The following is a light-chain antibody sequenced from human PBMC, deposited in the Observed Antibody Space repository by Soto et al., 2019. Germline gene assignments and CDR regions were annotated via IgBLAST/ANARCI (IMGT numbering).Light chain of an antibody. V-gene: IGLV1-40*01. J-gene: IGLJ2*01. CDR1: SSNIGAGYD. Sequence: QPVLTQPPSVSGAPGQRVTISCTGSSSNIGAGYDVHWYQQLPGTAPKLLIYGNSNRPSGVPDRFSGSKSGTSASLAITGLQAEDEAYYYCQSYDSSLSGYVFGGGTKVTVL. CDR3: QSYDSSLSGYV. CDR2: GNS.